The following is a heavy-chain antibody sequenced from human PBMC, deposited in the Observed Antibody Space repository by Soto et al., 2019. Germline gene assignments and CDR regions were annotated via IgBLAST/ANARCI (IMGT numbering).Heavy chain of an antibody. CDR2: IYYSGST. CDR3: GGETVRGGGALDY. J-gene: IGHJ4*02. D-gene: IGHD1-26*01. V-gene: IGHV4-31*03. CDR1: GGSISSGGYY. Sequence: QVQLQESGPGLVKPSQTLSLTCTVSGGSISSGGYYWSWIRQHPGKGLEWIGYIYYSGSTYYNPSRESRFTVSVDRLKNQFSLKLSSVTAADTAVYYWGGETVRGGGALDYWGQGTLVTVSS.